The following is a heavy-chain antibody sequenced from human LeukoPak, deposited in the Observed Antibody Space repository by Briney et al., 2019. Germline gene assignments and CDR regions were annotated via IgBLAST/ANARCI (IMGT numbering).Heavy chain of an antibody. Sequence: PGGSLRLSCAAPGFPFSSYWMSWVRQAPGKGLEWVANIKQDGSEKYYVDSVKGRFTISRDNAKKSLYLQMNSLRAEDTAVYYCARDRFFYSSGWIFDYWGQGTLVTVSS. J-gene: IGHJ4*02. V-gene: IGHV3-7*01. CDR2: IKQDGSEK. CDR3: ARDRFFYSSGWIFDY. CDR1: GFPFSSYW. D-gene: IGHD6-19*01.